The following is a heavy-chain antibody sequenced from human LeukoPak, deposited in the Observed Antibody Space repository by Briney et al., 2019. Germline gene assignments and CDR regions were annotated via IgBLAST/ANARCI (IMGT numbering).Heavy chain of an antibody. V-gene: IGHV3-20*04. J-gene: IGHJ4*02. CDR3: ARKIAAAGEDYFDY. CDR1: GFTFDDYG. CDR2: INWNGGST. D-gene: IGHD6-13*01. Sequence: RTGGSLRLSCAASGFTFDDYGMSWVRQAPGKGLEWVSGINWNGGSTGYADSVKGRFTISRGNAKNSLYLQMNSLRAEDTALYYCARKIAAAGEDYFDYWGQGTLVTVSS.